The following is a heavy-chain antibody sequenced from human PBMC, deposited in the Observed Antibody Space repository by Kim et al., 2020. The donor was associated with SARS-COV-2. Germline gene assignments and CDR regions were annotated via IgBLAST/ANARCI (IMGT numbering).Heavy chain of an antibody. J-gene: IGHJ4*02. CDR2: ISPYKGNT. CDR3: ATARFIAALDY. V-gene: IGHV1-18*01. D-gene: IGHD6-6*01. Sequence: QAPGKGLGWMGWISPYKGNTNYAQKFQGRVTMTTDPSTSTAYVALRRLRFDDTAVYYCATARFIAALDYWGQGTLVTVSS.